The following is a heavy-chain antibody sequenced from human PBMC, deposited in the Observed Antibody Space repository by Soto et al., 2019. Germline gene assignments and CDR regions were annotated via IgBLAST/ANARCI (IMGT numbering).Heavy chain of an antibody. CDR1: GYTFSSYA. CDR3: ATDYYDSSGYSNDAFDI. D-gene: IGHD3-22*01. J-gene: IGHJ3*02. V-gene: IGHV1-69*06. Sequence: QVQLVQSGAEVKKPGASVKVSCKASGYTFSSYAISWVRQAPGQGLEWMGGIIPIFGTANYAQKFQGRVTITADKSTSTAYMELSSLRSEDTAVYYCATDYYDSSGYSNDAFDIWGQGTMVTVSS. CDR2: IIPIFGTA.